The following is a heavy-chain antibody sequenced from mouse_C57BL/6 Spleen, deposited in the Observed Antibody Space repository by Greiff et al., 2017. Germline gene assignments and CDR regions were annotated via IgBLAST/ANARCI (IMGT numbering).Heavy chain of an antibody. Sequence: EVQLQQSGPELVKPGASVKISCKASGYSFTGYYMNWVKQSPEKSLEWIGEINPSTGGTTYNQKFKAKATLTVDKSSSTAYMQLSSLTSEDSAVYFCTSGDGSSPFAYWGQGTLVTVSA. CDR1: GYSFTGYY. CDR2: INPSTGGT. V-gene: IGHV1-42*01. J-gene: IGHJ3*01. CDR3: TSGDGSSPFAY. D-gene: IGHD1-1*01.